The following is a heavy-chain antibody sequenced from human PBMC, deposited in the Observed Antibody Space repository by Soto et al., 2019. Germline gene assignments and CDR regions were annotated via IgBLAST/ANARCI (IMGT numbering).Heavy chain of an antibody. D-gene: IGHD4-17*01. J-gene: IGHJ4*02. CDR2: ISGSGAGR. CDR1: GFSFSSYA. CDR3: AKSLTGDYRSSFDS. Sequence: GSLRLSCAASGFSFSSYAMTWIRQSPGRGLEWVSGISGSGAGRYYADSVKGRFTISRDNSKNTLYLQMTGLRADDTAVYYCAKSLTGDYRSSFDSWGQGTLVTVSS. V-gene: IGHV3-23*01.